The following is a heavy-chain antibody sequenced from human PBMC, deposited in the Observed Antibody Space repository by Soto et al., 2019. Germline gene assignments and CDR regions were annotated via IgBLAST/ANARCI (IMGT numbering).Heavy chain of an antibody. Sequence: SETLSLTCTVSGGSMSNGYYHWSWGRQNPGKGLEWIGHIYHSGRTYYNPSLKSRVGILVDTSKNQFSLNLNSVTAADTAVYYCARWVEVSLDYFDSWGQGTPVTVSS. CDR1: GGSMSNGYYH. CDR3: ARWVEVSLDYFDS. J-gene: IGHJ4*02. V-gene: IGHV4-31*03. CDR2: IYHSGRT. D-gene: IGHD1-20*01.